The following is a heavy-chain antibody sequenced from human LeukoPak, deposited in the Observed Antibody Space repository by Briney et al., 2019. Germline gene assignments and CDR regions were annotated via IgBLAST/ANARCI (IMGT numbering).Heavy chain of an antibody. D-gene: IGHD3-16*01. CDR3: ARGSGGATKTYNWFDP. CDR2: INRSGST. J-gene: IGHJ5*02. CDR1: GGSFSGYY. V-gene: IGHV4-34*01. Sequence: SETLSLTCAVYGGSFSGYYWSWIRQPPGKGLEWIGEINRSGSTNYNPSLKSRVTISVDTSKNQFSLKLSSVTAADTAVYYCARGSGGATKTYNWFDPRGQGTLVTVSS.